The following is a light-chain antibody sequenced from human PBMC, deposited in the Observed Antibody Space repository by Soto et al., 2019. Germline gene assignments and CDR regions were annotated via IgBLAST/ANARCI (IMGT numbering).Light chain of an antibody. Sequence: EIVLTQSPATLSVSPGERATLSCRASQSVGSLLAWYQQKPGQAPRLLIYDASNRATGIPARFSGSGSGTDFTLTISRLEPEDFAMYYCQQYGSSPRTFGQGTKVDIK. CDR3: QQYGSSPRT. CDR1: QSVGSL. J-gene: IGKJ1*01. V-gene: IGKV3-20*01. CDR2: DAS.